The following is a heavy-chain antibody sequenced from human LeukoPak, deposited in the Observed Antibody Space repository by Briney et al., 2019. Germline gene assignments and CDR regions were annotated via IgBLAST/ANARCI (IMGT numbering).Heavy chain of an antibody. CDR3: ATDTLVAASRYYYYRMDV. CDR1: GDSINSRGYY. J-gene: IGHJ6*02. V-gene: IGHV4-31*03. Sequence: SQTLSLTCTVSGDSINSRGYYWTWIRQYPGKGLEWIGYISYSGSTNYNPSLKSRVTTLVDTSKSQFSLNLSSVTAADTAVYYCATDTLVAASRYYYYRMDVWGQGTTVTVS. D-gene: IGHD6-25*01. CDR2: ISYSGST.